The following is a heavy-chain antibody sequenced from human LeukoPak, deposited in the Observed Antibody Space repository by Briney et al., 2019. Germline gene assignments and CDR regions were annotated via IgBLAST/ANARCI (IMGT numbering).Heavy chain of an antibody. D-gene: IGHD6-13*01. CDR3: ARDSNVVAAAGLWWFDP. Sequence: SETLSLTCTVSGGSISSYYWSWIRQPPGKGLEWIGSIYYSGSTYYNPSLKSRVTISVDTSKNQFSLKLSSVTAADTAVYYCARDSNVVAAAGLWWFDPWGQGTLVTVSS. CDR1: GGSISSYY. CDR2: IYYSGST. J-gene: IGHJ5*02. V-gene: IGHV4-59*12.